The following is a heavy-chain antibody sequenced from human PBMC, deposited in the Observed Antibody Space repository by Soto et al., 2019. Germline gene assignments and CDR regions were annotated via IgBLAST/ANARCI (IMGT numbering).Heavy chain of an antibody. J-gene: IGHJ3*02. V-gene: IGHV4-30-4*01. Sequence: QVQLQESGPGLVKPSQTLSLTCTVSGGSISSGDYYWSWIRQPPGKGLEWIGYIYYSGSTSYNPSLRSRVTISVDTSKNQFSLKLSSVTAADTAVYYCARRDDSSGYYSAFDIWGQGTMVTVSS. CDR2: IYYSGST. CDR1: GGSISSGDYY. D-gene: IGHD3-22*01. CDR3: ARRDDSSGYYSAFDI.